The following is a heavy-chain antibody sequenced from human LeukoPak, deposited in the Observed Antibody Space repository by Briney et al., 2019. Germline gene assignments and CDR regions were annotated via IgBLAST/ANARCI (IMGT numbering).Heavy chain of an antibody. CDR1: GFTFSSYG. D-gene: IGHD5-12*01. CDR2: IWYDGSNK. CDR3: ARDRGASIVATIFDY. Sequence: GRSLRLSCAASGFTFSSYGMTWVRPAPGKGLEWVAVIWYDGSNKYYADSVKGRFTMSRDNSKNTLYMQMNSLRAEDTAVYYCARDRGASIVATIFDYWGQGTLVTVSS. J-gene: IGHJ4*02. V-gene: IGHV3-33*01.